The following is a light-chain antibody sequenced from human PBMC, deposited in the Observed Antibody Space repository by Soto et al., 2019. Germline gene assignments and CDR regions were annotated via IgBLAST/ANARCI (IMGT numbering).Light chain of an antibody. V-gene: IGKV3-15*01. J-gene: IGKJ2*01. Sequence: EIVMTQSPASLSVSPGDGATLSCRASQSVASNVAWYQQKPGQGPRLLIHGASTRAVGVPARCSGSGSGTDFTLDIRSLQAADFAVYYCQQYHNWPPQYTFGQGTKLQIK. CDR3: QQYHNWPPQYT. CDR1: QSVASN. CDR2: GAS.